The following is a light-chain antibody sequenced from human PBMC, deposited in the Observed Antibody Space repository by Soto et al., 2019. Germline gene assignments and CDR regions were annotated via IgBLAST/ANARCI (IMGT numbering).Light chain of an antibody. J-gene: IGLJ3*02. Sequence: QSALTQPASVSGSPGQSITISCTGTNSDIGRYNYVSWYQHHPGKAPKLMIYDVTLRPSGVPDRFSGSKSGNTASLTISGLQAEDEADYYCCSYAGSFTWVFGGGTKLTVL. V-gene: IGLV2-11*01. CDR3: CSYAGSFTWV. CDR2: DVT. CDR1: NSDIGRYNY.